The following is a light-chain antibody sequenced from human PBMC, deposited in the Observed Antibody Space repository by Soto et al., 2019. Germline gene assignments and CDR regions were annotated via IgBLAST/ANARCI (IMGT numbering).Light chain of an antibody. V-gene: IGKV3-20*01. Sequence: EVVLTQSPGTLSLSPGERATLSCRASQSVTNSDYLAWYQQKPGQAPRLLIYGASSRAIGIPDRFSGSGSGTDFTLTISTLEPEDSAVYYCRNYGSSPLTFGGGTKVEIK. CDR3: RNYGSSPLT. J-gene: IGKJ4*01. CDR2: GAS. CDR1: QSVTNSDY.